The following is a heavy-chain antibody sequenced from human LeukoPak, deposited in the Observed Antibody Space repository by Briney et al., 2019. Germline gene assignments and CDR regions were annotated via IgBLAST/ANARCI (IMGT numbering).Heavy chain of an antibody. CDR3: ARAGYCSGGNCYSSYYDY. CDR2: SNGDGSST. CDR1: GFTFSSYW. J-gene: IGHJ4*02. V-gene: IGHV3-74*01. Sequence: KTGGSLRLSCAASGFTFSSYWMHWVRHAPGKGLLWVSRSNGDGSSTAYADSVKGRFTISRDNAKNTLYLQMNSLRAEDAALYYCARAGYCSGGNCYSSYYDYWGQGTLVTVSS. D-gene: IGHD2-15*01.